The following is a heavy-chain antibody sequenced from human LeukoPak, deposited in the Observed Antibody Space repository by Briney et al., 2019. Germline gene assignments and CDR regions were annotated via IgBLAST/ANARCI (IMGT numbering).Heavy chain of an antibody. Sequence: ASVKVSCKASGYTFTGYYMHWVRQAPGQGLEWMGWINPNSGGTNYAQKFQGRVTMTRDTSISTAYMELSRLRSDDTAVYYCARALYYYDSSGPDYWGQGTLVTVSS. D-gene: IGHD3-22*01. J-gene: IGHJ4*02. V-gene: IGHV1-2*02. CDR3: ARALYYYDSSGPDY. CDR2: INPNSGGT. CDR1: GYTFTGYY.